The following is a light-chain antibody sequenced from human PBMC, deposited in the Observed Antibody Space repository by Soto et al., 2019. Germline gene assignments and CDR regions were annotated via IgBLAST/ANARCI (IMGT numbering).Light chain of an antibody. CDR3: QQRSNWPT. V-gene: IGKV3-11*01. CDR2: DAS. J-gene: IGKJ3*01. Sequence: EIVLTQSPATLSLSPGERATLSCRASQSVSSYLAWYQQKPGQAPRLLIYDASNRATGIPVRFSGSGSGTDFTLTISSLEPEDYAVYYCQQRSNWPTFGPGTKVHIK. CDR1: QSVSSY.